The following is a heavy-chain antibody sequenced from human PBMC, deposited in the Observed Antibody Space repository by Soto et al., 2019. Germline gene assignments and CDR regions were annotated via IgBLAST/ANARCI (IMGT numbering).Heavy chain of an antibody. CDR2: MNHNSGNT. V-gene: IGHV1-8*01. J-gene: IGHJ5*02. Sequence: QVQLVQSGAEVKKPGASVKVSGKASGYTFTSYDINCMRQATGQGLEWMGWMNHNSGNTVYAQKFQGRVTMSRNTNISTTYLAVGSLRSEETSVYFCARERTRGFAPWGKGTLVTIS. CDR3: ARERTRGFAP. CDR1: GYTFTSYD.